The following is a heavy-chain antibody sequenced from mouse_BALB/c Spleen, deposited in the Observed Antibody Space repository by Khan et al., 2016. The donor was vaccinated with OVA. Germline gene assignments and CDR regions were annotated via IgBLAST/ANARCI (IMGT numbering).Heavy chain of an antibody. Sequence: DVQLVESGGDLVKPGGSLKLSCAASGFSFSSYSMSWVRQTPDKRLEWVATISSGGDYTYYPDILKGRFTISRDNAKNTLFLQMSSLKSEDTAMYYCASHLTGSFAYWGQGTLVTVSA. V-gene: IGHV5-6*01. CDR1: GFSFSSYS. D-gene: IGHD4-1*01. CDR3: ASHLTGSFAY. J-gene: IGHJ3*01. CDR2: ISSGGDYT.